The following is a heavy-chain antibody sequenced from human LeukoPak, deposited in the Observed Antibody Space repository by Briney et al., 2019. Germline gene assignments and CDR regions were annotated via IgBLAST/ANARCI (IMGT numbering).Heavy chain of an antibody. CDR3: ATPRGDYYYYGMDV. CDR2: IVVGSGNT. D-gene: IGHD3-10*01. J-gene: IGHJ6*02. CDR1: GFTFTSSA. Sequence: EASVTVSCTASGFTFTSSAVQWVRQARGQRLEWIGWIVVGSGNTNYAQKFQERVTITRDMSTSTAYMELSSLRSEDTAVYYCATPRGDYYYYGMDVWGQGTTVTVSS. V-gene: IGHV1-58*01.